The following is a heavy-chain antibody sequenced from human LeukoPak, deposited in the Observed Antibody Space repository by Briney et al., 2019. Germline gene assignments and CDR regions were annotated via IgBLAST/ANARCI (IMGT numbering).Heavy chain of an antibody. CDR1: GGTFSGYY. V-gene: IGHV4-34*01. CDR2: INHSGST. CDR3: ARVHSPPYYDFWSGYYCWFDP. J-gene: IGHJ5*02. D-gene: IGHD3-3*01. Sequence: SETLSLTCAVYGGTFSGYYWSWIRQPPGKGLEWIGEINHSGSTNYNPSLKSRVTISVDTSKNQFSLKLSSVTAADTAVYYCARVHSPPYYDFWSGYYCWFDPWGQGTLVTVSS.